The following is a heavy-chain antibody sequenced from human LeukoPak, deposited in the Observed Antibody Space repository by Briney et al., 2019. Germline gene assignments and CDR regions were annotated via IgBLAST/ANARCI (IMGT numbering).Heavy chain of an antibody. J-gene: IGHJ4*02. V-gene: IGHV3-48*04. Sequence: PGGSLRLSCAASGFTFSSYSMNWVRQAPGKGLEWVSYISSSSSTIYYADSVKGRFTISRDNAKNSLYLQMNGLRAEDTAVYYCARDAPNTYYDILTGSHRGNFDYWGQGTLVTVSS. CDR2: ISSSSSTI. CDR3: ARDAPNTYYDILTGSHRGNFDY. CDR1: GFTFSSYS. D-gene: IGHD3-9*01.